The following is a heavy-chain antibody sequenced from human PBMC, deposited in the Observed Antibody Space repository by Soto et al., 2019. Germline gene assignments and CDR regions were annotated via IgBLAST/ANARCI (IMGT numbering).Heavy chain of an antibody. D-gene: IGHD3-3*01. V-gene: IGHV1-69*13. CDR3: ALTEREWPLAMDY. CDR2: IIPIFGTA. J-gene: IGHJ4*02. Sequence: SVKVSCKASGGTYSSYAISWVRQAPGQGLEWMGGIIPIFGTANYAQKFQGRVTITADESTSTAYMELSSLRSEDTAVYYCALTEREWPLAMDYWGQGTLVTVSS. CDR1: GGTYSSYA.